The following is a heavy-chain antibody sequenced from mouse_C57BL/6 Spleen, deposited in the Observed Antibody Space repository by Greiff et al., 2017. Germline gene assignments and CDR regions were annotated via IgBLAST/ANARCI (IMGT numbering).Heavy chain of an antibody. CDR1: GYTFTSYW. CDR3: AIQYYGSSYDAMDD. CDR2: IDPSDSYT. D-gene: IGHD1-1*01. Sequence: VQLQQPGAELVRPGTSVKLSCKASGYTFTSYWMHWVKQRPGPGLEWIGVIDPSDSYTNYNQKFKGKATLTVDTSSSTAYMQLSSLTSEDSAVYDCAIQYYGSSYDAMDDWGQGTSVTVSS. J-gene: IGHJ4*01. V-gene: IGHV1-59*01.